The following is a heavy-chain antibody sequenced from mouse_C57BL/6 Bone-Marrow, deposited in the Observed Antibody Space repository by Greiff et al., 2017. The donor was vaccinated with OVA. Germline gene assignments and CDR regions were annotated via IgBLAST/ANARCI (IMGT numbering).Heavy chain of an antibody. Sequence: VKLQQPGAELVKPGASVKLSCKASGYTFTSYWMHWVKQRPGQGLEWIGMIHPNSGSTNYNEKFKSKATLTVDKSSSTAYMQLSSLTSEDSAVYYCARSLYSNYVYFDVWGTGTTVTVSS. CDR2: IHPNSGST. D-gene: IGHD2-5*01. V-gene: IGHV1-64*01. CDR3: ARSLYSNYVYFDV. J-gene: IGHJ1*03. CDR1: GYTFTSYW.